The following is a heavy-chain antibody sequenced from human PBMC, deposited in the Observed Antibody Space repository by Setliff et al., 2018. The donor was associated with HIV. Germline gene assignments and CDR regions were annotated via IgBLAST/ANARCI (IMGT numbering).Heavy chain of an antibody. V-gene: IGHV4-39*01. CDR2: IYDSGTTHFSSGNT. CDR1: GGSISSTAYY. J-gene: IGHJ3*02. CDR3: ARHFDSGGYLGDAFDI. Sequence: PSETLSLTCTVSGGSISSTAYYRGWIRQPPGKGLEWIGTIYDSGTTHFSSGNTYYNPSLKRRVTMSGDTSRSQFSLRLSSVTAADTAVYYCARHFDSGGYLGDAFDIWGQGTMVTVSS. D-gene: IGHD3-22*01.